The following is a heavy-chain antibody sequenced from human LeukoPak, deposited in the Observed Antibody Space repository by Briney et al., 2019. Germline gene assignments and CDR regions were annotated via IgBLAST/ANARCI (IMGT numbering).Heavy chain of an antibody. V-gene: IGHV1-69*02. Sequence: SVKVSCKASGGTFSSYTISWVRQAPGQGLELMGRINPILGIANYAQKFQGRVTITADKSTSTAYMELSSLRSQDTAVYYCAIVVVPANMDVWGKGTTVTVSS. CDR2: INPILGIA. CDR3: AIVVVPANMDV. D-gene: IGHD2-2*01. J-gene: IGHJ6*03. CDR1: GGTFSSYT.